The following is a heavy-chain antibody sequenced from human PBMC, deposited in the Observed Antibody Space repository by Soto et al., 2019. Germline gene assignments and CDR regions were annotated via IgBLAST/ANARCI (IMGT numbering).Heavy chain of an antibody. V-gene: IGHV3-11*06. J-gene: IGHJ4*02. D-gene: IGHD1-1*01. CDR3: ARSGDNYNRLDY. CDR1: GFTFSDYY. CDR2: SSNSGTFS. Sequence: GGSLRLSCEGSGFTFSDYYIRWIRQAPGKGLEWISYSSNSGTFSRYADSVKGRFSISRNNTKNLLYLQMNSLRAEDTAVYYCARSGDNYNRLDYWGQGTPVTVSS.